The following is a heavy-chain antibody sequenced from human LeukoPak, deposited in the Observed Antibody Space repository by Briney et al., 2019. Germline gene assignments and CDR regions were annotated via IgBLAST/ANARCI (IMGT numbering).Heavy chain of an antibody. V-gene: IGHV3-23*01. D-gene: IGHD2-2*01. Sequence: GGSLRLSCAASGFTFSSYALSWVRQAPGKGLEWVSSLSGSGYNTYYADSVKGRFTISRDNSKNTVYLQMNSLRPEDTAVYYCAKDPYGTRYFDYWGQGTLVTVSS. CDR2: LSGSGYNT. CDR1: GFTFSSYA. CDR3: AKDPYGTRYFDY. J-gene: IGHJ4*02.